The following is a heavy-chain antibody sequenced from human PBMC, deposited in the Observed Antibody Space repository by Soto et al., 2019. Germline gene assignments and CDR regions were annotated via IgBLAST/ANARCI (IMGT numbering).Heavy chain of an antibody. CDR2: ISAYNGHT. J-gene: IGHJ4*02. D-gene: IGHD3-16*01. V-gene: IGHV1-18*01. Sequence: QVQLVPSGAEVKKPGASVKVSCQTPGYTFTNFGLSWVRQAPGQGREWMGWISAYNGHTNYAQNFQGRVTMTTATTTSTAYMELRSLKSDDTAGYYCARGGTPIPYWGQATLVTVSS. CDR3: ARGGTPIPY. CDR1: GYTFTNFG.